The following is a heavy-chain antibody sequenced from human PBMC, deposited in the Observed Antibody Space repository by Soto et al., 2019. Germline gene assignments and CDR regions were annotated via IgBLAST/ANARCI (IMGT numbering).Heavy chain of an antibody. V-gene: IGHV1-8*01. CDR3: SRGVGYFSGGSCYENCFDP. Sequence: ASVKVSCKASGYTFTSYDINWVRQATGQGLEWMGWMNPNSGNTGYAQKFQGRVTMTRNTSISTAYMELSSLRSEDTAVYYCSRGVGYFSGGSCYENCFDPWGHGTLVTVSS. D-gene: IGHD2-15*01. CDR1: GYTFTSYD. J-gene: IGHJ5*02. CDR2: MNPNSGNT.